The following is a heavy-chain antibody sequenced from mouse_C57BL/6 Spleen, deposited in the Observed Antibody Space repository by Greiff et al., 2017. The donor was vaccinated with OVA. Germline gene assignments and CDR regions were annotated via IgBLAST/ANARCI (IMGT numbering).Heavy chain of an antibody. J-gene: IGHJ3*01. CDR2: IYPSDSET. D-gene: IGHD2-3*01. Sequence: QVQLQQPGAELVRPGSSVKLSCKASGYTFTSYWMVWVKQRPGQGLEWIGNIYPSDSETHYNQKFKDKATLTVDKSSSTAYMQLSSLTSEDSAVYYCARSIYDGYPWFAYWGQGTLVTVSA. CDR3: ARSIYDGYPWFAY. V-gene: IGHV1-61*01. CDR1: GYTFTSYW.